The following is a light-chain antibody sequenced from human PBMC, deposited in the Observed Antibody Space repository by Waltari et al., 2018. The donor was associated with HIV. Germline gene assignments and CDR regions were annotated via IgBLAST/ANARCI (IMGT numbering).Light chain of an antibody. CDR1: NSHIGSNY. Sequence: QSVLTQSPSASGTPGQRVTISCSGRNSHIGSNYVYWYQQLPGTTPRLLIYTTNQRPSGVPDRFSGSKSGTSASLAISGLRSEDEADYYCAAWDASRSGVVFGGGTKLTVL. CDR2: TTN. V-gene: IGLV1-47*01. J-gene: IGLJ2*01. CDR3: AAWDASRSGVV.